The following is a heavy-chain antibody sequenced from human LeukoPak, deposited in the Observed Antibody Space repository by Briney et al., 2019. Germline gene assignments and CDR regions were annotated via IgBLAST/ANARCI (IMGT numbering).Heavy chain of an antibody. CDR1: GGTFSSYA. D-gene: IGHD3-3*01. J-gene: IGHJ6*03. CDR2: IIPIFGTA. V-gene: IGHV1-69*05. CDR3: ARSPRAIFGVVMLPNYYYYYMDV. Sequence: HAASVKVSCKASGGTFSSYAISWVREAPGQGLERMGGIIPIFGTANYAQKFQGRVTITTDESTSTAYMELSSLRSEDTAVYYCARSPRAIFGVVMLPNYYYYYMDVWGKGTTVTVSS.